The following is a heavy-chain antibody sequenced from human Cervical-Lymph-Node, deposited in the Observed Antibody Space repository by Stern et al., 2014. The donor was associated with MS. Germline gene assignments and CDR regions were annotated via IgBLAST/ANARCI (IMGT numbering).Heavy chain of an antibody. CDR2: ISWNTNSI. V-gene: IGHV3-9*01. J-gene: IGHJ2*01. D-gene: IGHD3-3*01. Sequence: QLVESGGGLVQPGRSLRLSCAASGFDFDDYAMHWVRQAPGQGLEWVSGISWNTNSIAYVDSVKGRFTISRDNAKNSLFLQMNSLRLEDTALYYCARTAIFGENWYFDLWGRGTLVTVSS. CDR1: GFDFDDYA. CDR3: ARTAIFGENWYFDL.